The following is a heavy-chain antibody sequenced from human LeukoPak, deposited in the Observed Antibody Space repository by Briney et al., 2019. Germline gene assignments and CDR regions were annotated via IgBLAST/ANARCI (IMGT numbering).Heavy chain of an antibody. D-gene: IGHD6-13*01. V-gene: IGHV4-34*01. Sequence: PGGSLRLSCAASGFTFSSYWMSWVRRAPGKGLEWIGEINHSGSTNYNPSLKSRVTISVDTSKNQFSLKLSSVTAADTAVYYCAREGVAAAAEGWFDPWGQGTLVTVSS. CDR3: AREGVAAAAEGWFDP. CDR2: INHSGST. CDR1: GFTFSSYW. J-gene: IGHJ5*02.